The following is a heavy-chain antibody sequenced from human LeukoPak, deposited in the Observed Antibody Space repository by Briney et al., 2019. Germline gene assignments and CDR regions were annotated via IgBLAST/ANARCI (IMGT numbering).Heavy chain of an antibody. Sequence: ASVKVSCKASGYTFTGYYMHWVRQAPGQGLEWMGWINPNSGGTNYAQKFQGRVTMTRDTSISTAYMELSRLRSDDTAVYYCARAAVVVPAGIGYNWFDPWGQGTLVTVSS. D-gene: IGHD2-2*02. CDR3: ARAAVVVPAGIGYNWFDP. CDR2: INPNSGGT. V-gene: IGHV1-2*02. CDR1: GYTFTGYY. J-gene: IGHJ5*02.